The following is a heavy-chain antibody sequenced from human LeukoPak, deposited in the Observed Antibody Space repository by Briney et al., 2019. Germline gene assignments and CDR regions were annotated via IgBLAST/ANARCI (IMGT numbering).Heavy chain of an antibody. CDR3: ARAYYDFWSGYYYYMDV. V-gene: IGHV1-18*01. J-gene: IGHJ6*03. D-gene: IGHD3-3*01. CDR2: ISAYNGNT. CDR1: GYTFTSYG. Sequence: ASVKVSCKASGYTFTSYGISWVRQAPGQGLEWMGWISAYNGNTNYAQKFQGRVTMTRDTSISTAYMELSRLRSDDTAVYYCARAYYDFWSGYYYYMDVWGKGTTVTVSS.